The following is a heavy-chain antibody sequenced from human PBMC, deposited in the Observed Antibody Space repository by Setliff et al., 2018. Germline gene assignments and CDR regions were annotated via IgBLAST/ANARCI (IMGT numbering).Heavy chain of an antibody. D-gene: IGHD1-26*01. CDR2: FGMSGTT. V-gene: IGHV3-23*01. Sequence: SLRLSCAASGFTFSTYGMSWVRQAPGKGLEWVSTFGMSGTTYYADSVKGRFTISRDNSKNTLYLQMNNLRAEDTALYYCVRAFWTYSDHASLACFDYWGQGALVTVSS. J-gene: IGHJ4*02. CDR3: VRAFWTYSDHASLACFDY. CDR1: GFTFSTYG.